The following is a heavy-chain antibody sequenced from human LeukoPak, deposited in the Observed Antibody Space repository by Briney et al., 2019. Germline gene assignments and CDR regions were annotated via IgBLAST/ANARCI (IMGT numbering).Heavy chain of an antibody. CDR2: MNPNSGNT. J-gene: IGHJ5*02. Sequence: APVKVSCKASGGTFSSYAISWVRQATGQGLEWMGWMNPNSGNTGYAQKFQGRVTMTRNTSISTAYMELSSLRSEDTAVYYCARGSPQFDPWGQGTLVTVSS. V-gene: IGHV1-8*02. CDR3: ARGSPQFDP. CDR1: GGTFSSYA.